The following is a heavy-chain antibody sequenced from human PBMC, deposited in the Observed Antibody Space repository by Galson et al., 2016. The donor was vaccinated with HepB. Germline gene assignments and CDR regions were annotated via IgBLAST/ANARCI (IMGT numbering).Heavy chain of an antibody. CDR3: ASHCGGDCDNNLAAAFDI. V-gene: IGHV4-39*01. Sequence: ETLSLTCTVSSGSISSSRYYWGWIRQPPGKGLEWIGSVYYSWTAYYDPSLKIRASITVDTSKHQFSLRLISVTAGDTAVYFCASHCGGDCDNNLAAAFDIWGRGTMVTVSS. D-gene: IGHD2-21*01. J-gene: IGHJ3*02. CDR2: VYYSWTA. CDR1: SGSISSSRYY.